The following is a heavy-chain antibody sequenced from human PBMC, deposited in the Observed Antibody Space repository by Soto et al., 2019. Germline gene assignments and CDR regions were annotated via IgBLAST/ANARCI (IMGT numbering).Heavy chain of an antibody. Sequence: GGALRLSWAASGFTFSSYWMTWVRQAPGKGLEWVDNIKQSGRETYYFDSVKGRFTISRDDAKNSLYLQMNTLRAEDTAVYYCATGYSIDXWGQGTLVTVSX. CDR2: IKQSGRET. V-gene: IGHV3-7*01. CDR3: ATGYSIDX. D-gene: IGHD5-18*01. CDR1: GFTFSSYW. J-gene: IGHJ4*02.